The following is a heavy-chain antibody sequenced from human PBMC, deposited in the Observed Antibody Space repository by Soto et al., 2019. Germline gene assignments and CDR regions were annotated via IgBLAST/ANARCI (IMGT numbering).Heavy chain of an antibody. CDR1: GFTFSSYA. D-gene: IGHD6-13*01. V-gene: IGHV3-30-3*01. Sequence: QVQLVESGGGVVQPGRSLRLSCAASGFTFSSYAMHWVRQAPGKGLEWVAVISYDGSNKYYADSVKGRFTISRDNAKNTLYLQMNSLRAEDTAVYYCARERRYSGSWSGGGYFDYWGQGTLVTVSS. CDR3: ARERRYSGSWSGGGYFDY. CDR2: ISYDGSNK. J-gene: IGHJ4*02.